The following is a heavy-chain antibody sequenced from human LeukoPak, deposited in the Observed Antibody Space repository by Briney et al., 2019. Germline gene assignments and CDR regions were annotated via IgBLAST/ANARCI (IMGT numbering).Heavy chain of an antibody. CDR2: ISSSSSYI. J-gene: IGHJ6*02. D-gene: IGHD5-18*01. CDR1: GFTFSSYS. V-gene: IGHV3-21*01. Sequence: GGSLRLSCAASGFTFSSYSMNWVRQAPGKGLELVSSISSSSSYIYYADSVKGRFTISRDNAKNSLYLQMNSLRAEDTAVYYCARDELPDTAMVYYYYGMDVWGQGTTVTVSS. CDR3: ARDELPDTAMVYYYYGMDV.